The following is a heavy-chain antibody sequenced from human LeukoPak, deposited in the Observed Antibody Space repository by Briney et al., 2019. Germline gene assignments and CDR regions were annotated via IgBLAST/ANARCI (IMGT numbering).Heavy chain of an antibody. CDR1: RGTFSSYA. CDR3: ARTHDYGDYDTFSNAFDI. CDR2: IIPIFGTA. D-gene: IGHD4-17*01. V-gene: IGHV1-69*13. Sequence: GASVKVSCKASRGTFSSYAISWVRQAPGQGLEWMGGIIPIFGTANYAQTFQGRVTITADESTSTAYMELSSLRSEDTAVYYCARTHDYGDYDTFSNAFDIWGQGTMVTVSS. J-gene: IGHJ3*02.